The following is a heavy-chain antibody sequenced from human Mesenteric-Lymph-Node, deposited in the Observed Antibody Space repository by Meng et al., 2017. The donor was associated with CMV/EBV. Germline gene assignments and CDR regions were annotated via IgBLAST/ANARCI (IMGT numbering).Heavy chain of an antibody. V-gene: IGHV4-39*07. CDR2: IYYNGDT. Sequence: SETLSPTCTVPGCPISSSSYYWGWIRQPPGKGLEWIGTIYYNGDTYSNPSLKSRVTISVDTSKNRFSLTLSSVTAAGTAVYYCARVPFVVVPSAIRTRHYYNGMDVWGQGTTVTVSS. CDR1: GCPISSSSYY. D-gene: IGHD2-2*02. CDR3: ARVPFVVVPSAIRTRHYYNGMDV. J-gene: IGHJ6*02.